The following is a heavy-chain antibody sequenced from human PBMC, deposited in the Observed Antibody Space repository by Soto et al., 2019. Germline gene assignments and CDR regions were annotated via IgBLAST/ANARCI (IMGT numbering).Heavy chain of an antibody. J-gene: IGHJ6*02. CDR3: ARASPVVTDV. Sequence: SEILSLTCAVSGGYISSGGYSWSLDRPAPGKGLEWIGYIYYSGSTYYNPSLKSRVTISVDTSKNQFSLKLSSVTAADTAVYYCARASPVVTDVWGQGTTVTVSS. CDR1: GGYISSGGYS. V-gene: IGHV4-30-2*05. CDR2: IYYSGST. D-gene: IGHD5-18*01.